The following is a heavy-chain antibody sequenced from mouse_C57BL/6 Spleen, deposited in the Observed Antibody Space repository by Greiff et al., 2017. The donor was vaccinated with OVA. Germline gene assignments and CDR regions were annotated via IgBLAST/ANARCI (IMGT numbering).Heavy chain of an antibody. J-gene: IGHJ3*01. CDR1: GFTFSSYG. V-gene: IGHV5-6*01. CDR2: ISSGGSYT. D-gene: IGHD2-5*01. CDR3: AIYYSNYEFAY. Sequence: EVKLVESGGDLVKPGGSLKLSCAASGFTFSSYGMSWVRQTPDKRLEWVATISSGGSYTYYPDSVKGRFTISRDNAKTSLYLQMSSLKSEDTAMYYCAIYYSNYEFAYWGQGTLVTVSA.